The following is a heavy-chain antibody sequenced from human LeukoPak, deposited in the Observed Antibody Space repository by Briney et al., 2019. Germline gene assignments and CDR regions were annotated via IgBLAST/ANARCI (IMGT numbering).Heavy chain of an antibody. CDR3: AKDRSADSSSWDYFDY. V-gene: IGHV3-23*01. CDR1: GFTFSSYA. CDR2: ISGSGGST. Sequence: GGSLRLSCAASGFTFSSYAMSWVRQAPGKGLEWVSAISGSGGSTYYADSVKGRFTISRDNSKNTLYLQMNSLRAEDTAVYYCAKDRSADSSSWDYFDYWGQGTLVTVSS. J-gene: IGHJ4*02. D-gene: IGHD6-13*01.